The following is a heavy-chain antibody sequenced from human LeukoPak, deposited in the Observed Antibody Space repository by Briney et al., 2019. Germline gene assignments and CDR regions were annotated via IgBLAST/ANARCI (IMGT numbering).Heavy chain of an antibody. CDR2: ISGSGGST. CDR1: GFIFSSYA. Sequence: GRSLRLSCAASGFIFSSYAMSWVRRARGKGLVWVSAISGSGGSTYYADSVKGRFTISRDNSKNTLYLQMNSLRAEDTGVYYCAKSYSSGWNYFYYWGQGTLVTVSS. J-gene: IGHJ4*02. D-gene: IGHD6-19*01. CDR3: AKSYSSGWNYFYY. V-gene: IGHV3-23*01.